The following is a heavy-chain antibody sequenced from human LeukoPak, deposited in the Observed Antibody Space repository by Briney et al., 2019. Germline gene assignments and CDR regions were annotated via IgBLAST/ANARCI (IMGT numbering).Heavy chain of an antibody. CDR1: GYTFTSYA. CDR2: INAGNGNT. CDR3: ARVVRSTSCYICNWFDP. D-gene: IGHD2-2*02. J-gene: IGHJ5*02. Sequence: ASVKVSCKASGYTFTSYAMHWVRQAPGQRLEWMGWINAGNGNTKYSQKLQGRVTMTTDTSTSTAYMELRSLRSDDTAVYYCARVVRSTSCYICNWFDPWGQGTLVTVSS. V-gene: IGHV1-3*01.